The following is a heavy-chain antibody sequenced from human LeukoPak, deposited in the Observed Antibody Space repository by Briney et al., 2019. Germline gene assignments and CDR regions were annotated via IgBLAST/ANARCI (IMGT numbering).Heavy chain of an antibody. CDR1: GFTFSSYA. CDR3: AKYFYGSGSYEGNKYYFDY. J-gene: IGHJ4*02. D-gene: IGHD3-10*01. Sequence: TGGSLRLSCAVSGFTFSSYAMGWVRQAPGKGLEWVSTISNSGSRTYYADSVKGRFTISRDNSNSTVSLQMNSLRAEDTAIYYCAKYFYGSGSYEGNKYYFDYWGQGTLVTVSS. V-gene: IGHV3-23*01. CDR2: ISNSGSRT.